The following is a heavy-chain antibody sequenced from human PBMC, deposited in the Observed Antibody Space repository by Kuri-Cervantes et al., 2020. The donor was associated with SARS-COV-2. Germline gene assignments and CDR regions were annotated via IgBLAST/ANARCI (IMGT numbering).Heavy chain of an antibody. V-gene: IGHV4-34*01. D-gene: IGHD2-2*01. Sequence: SQTLSLTCVVYGGSFSGYYWSWIRQPPGKGPEWIGTIYYSGGTYYISSLKSRVTISQDTSKNQFSLKLSSVTAADTAVYYCVRQKFCSSSTCPMPNYYYYGMDVWGQGTTVTVSS. CDR2: IYYSGGT. CDR1: GGSFSGYY. J-gene: IGHJ6*02. CDR3: VRQKFCSSSTCPMPNYYYYGMDV.